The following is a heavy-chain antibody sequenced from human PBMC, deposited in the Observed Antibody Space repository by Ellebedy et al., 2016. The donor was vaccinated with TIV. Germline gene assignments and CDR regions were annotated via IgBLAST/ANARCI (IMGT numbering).Heavy chain of an antibody. D-gene: IGHD1-26*01. CDR1: GFTFSNYW. CDR3: ARGGNYLTY. V-gene: IGHV3-7*01. CDR2: IKEDGSEK. Sequence: GGSLRLXXAASGFTFSNYWMSWVRQAPGKGLEWVADIKEDGSEKYYVDSVKGRFTISRDDAKKSVYLQMNSLRAEDTAVYYCARGGNYLTYWGQGALVTVSS. J-gene: IGHJ4*02.